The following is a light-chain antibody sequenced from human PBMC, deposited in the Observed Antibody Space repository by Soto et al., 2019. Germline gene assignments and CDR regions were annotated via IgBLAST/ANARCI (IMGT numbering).Light chain of an antibody. V-gene: IGLV2-8*01. Sequence: QSVLTQPPSASGSPGQSVTISCTGTSSDIGAYNYVSWYQQYPGKAPKLMIYEVSKRPSGVPDRFSGSKSGNTASLTVFGLQAEDEADYYCTSHAGSINLVFGGGTKLTVL. CDR3: TSHAGSINLV. CDR1: SSDIGAYNY. J-gene: IGLJ2*01. CDR2: EVS.